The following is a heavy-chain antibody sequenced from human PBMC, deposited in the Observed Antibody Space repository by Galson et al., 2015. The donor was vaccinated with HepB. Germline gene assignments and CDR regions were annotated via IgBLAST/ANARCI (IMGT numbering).Heavy chain of an antibody. J-gene: IGHJ3*02. CDR1: GFTFDDYA. V-gene: IGHV3-9*01. D-gene: IGHD4-17*01. Sequence: SLRVSCAASGFTFDDYAMHWVRQAPGEGLEWVSGISWNSGSIGYADSVKGRFAISRDNAKNSLYLQMNSLRAEDTALYYCAKDLATTVTQSGAFDIWGQGTMVTVPS. CDR2: ISWNSGSI. CDR3: AKDLATTVTQSGAFDI.